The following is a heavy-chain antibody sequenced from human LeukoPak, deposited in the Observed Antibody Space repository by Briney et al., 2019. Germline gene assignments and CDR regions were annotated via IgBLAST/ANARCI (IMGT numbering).Heavy chain of an antibody. V-gene: IGHV1-8*01. J-gene: IGHJ4*02. CDR3: ARGPGGWGFFDY. CDR1: GYTFTSYD. CDR2: MNPNSGNT. Sequence: ASVTVSCKASGYTFTSYDINWVRQATGQGLEWMGWMNPNSGNTGYAQKFQGRVTMTRNTSISTAYMELSSLRSEDTAVYYCARGPGGWGFFDYWGQGTLVTVSS. D-gene: IGHD6-19*01.